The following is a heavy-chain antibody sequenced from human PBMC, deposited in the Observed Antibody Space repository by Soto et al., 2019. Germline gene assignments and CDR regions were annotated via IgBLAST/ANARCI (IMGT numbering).Heavy chain of an antibody. V-gene: IGHV3-7*03. Sequence: GGSLRLSCAASGFTFSSYWMSWVRQAPGKGLEWVANIKQDGSEKYYGDSVKGRFTISRDNAKNSLYLQMNSLRAEDTAVYYCARQRIAVADDAFDIWGQGTMVTVSS. CDR2: IKQDGSEK. CDR1: GFTFSSYW. CDR3: ARQRIAVADDAFDI. J-gene: IGHJ3*02. D-gene: IGHD6-19*01.